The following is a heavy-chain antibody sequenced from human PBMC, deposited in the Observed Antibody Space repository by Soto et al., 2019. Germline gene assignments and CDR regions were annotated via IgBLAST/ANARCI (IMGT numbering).Heavy chain of an antibody. CDR3: TTYTSSSFGS. J-gene: IGHJ4*02. Sequence: GGSLRLCCSASGFTFTNAWMSWVRQAPGKGLEWVGRIKSKTDGGTTDYAAPVKGRFTVSRDDSKNTLFLQMNSLKTEDTAVYYCTTYTSSSFGSWGQGTLVTVSS. CDR2: IKSKTDGGTT. CDR1: GFTFTNAW. D-gene: IGHD6-6*01. V-gene: IGHV3-15*01.